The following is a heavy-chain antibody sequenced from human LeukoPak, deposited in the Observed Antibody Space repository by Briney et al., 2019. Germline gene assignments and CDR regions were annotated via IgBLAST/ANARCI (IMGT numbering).Heavy chain of an antibody. CDR1: GFTFSNYA. CDR2: ISSSSSYI. Sequence: PGGSLRLSCAASGFTFSNYAMNWVRQAPGKGLEWVSSISSSSSYIYYADSVKGRFTISRDNAKNSLYLQMNSLRAEDTAVYYCARGSPYDGMDVWGQGTTVTVSS. D-gene: IGHD2-8*01. J-gene: IGHJ6*02. CDR3: ARGSPYDGMDV. V-gene: IGHV3-21*01.